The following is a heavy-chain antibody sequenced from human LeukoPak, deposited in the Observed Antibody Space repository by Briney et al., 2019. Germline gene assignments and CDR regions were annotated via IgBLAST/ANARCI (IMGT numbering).Heavy chain of an antibody. CDR3: ARRGDYYERGYYFDY. V-gene: IGHV3-21*03. CDR1: GFAFSSYS. Sequence: PGKSLRLSCAASGFAFSSYSINWVRQAPGKGLEWVSSISSSSSYIYYADSVRGRFTISRDNAKSSLYLQMNSLRAEDTAVYYCARRGDYYERGYYFDYWGQGTLVTVSS. CDR2: ISSSSSYI. D-gene: IGHD3-22*01. J-gene: IGHJ4*02.